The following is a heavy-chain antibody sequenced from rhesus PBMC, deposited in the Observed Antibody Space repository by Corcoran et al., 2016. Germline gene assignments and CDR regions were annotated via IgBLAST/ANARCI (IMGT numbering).Heavy chain of an antibody. Sequence: EVQLVEAGGGLVQPGGALGLSCTGAGFTFGSSYMCLVSQAPGWGLEWVSAIRTGGGSTWCTDSVKGRFTISKENAKNTLYLQMDSLRGEDRAGYYCARDGNDSGYYAYFDYWGQGVRVTVSS. CDR3: ARDGNDSGYYAYFDY. CDR2: IRTGGGST. J-gene: IGHJ4*01. CDR1: GFTFGSSY. D-gene: IGHD3-28*01. V-gene: IGHV3-8*01.